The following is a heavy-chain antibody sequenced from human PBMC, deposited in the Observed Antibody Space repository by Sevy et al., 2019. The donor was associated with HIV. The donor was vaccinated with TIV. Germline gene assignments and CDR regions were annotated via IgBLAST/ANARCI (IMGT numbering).Heavy chain of an antibody. Sequence: SETLSLACTVSGGSITSLYWKWIRQPPGKGLEWIANIFYNGHINYNPSLKSRVSLSLDTSKNQFSLRLSSVTAADTAMYYCAGENAWGRGYSWGQGTLVTVSS. CDR1: GGSITSLY. J-gene: IGHJ4*02. CDR3: AGENAWGRGYS. D-gene: IGHD1-26*01. CDR2: IFYNGHI. V-gene: IGHV4-59*08.